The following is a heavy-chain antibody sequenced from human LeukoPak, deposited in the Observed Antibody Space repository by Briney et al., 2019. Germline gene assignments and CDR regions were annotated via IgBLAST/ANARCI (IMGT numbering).Heavy chain of an antibody. CDR2: ISYDVSNK. D-gene: IGHD4-17*01. Sequence: GGSLRLSCAASGFTISSYAIHWVRQAPGKGLEWVSVISYDVSNKYYADSVKGRFTISRDNSKNTLYLQMKSLRAEDTAVYYCARETGSAVGSTDFDYWGQGTLVTVSS. V-gene: IGHV3-30-3*01. J-gene: IGHJ4*02. CDR1: GFTISSYA. CDR3: ARETGSAVGSTDFDY.